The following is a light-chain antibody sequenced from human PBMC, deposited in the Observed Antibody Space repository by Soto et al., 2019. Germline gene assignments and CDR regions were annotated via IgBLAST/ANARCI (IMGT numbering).Light chain of an antibody. CDR1: TSNIGSNY. V-gene: IGLV1-47*01. CDR2: RNN. J-gene: IGLJ1*01. CDR3: ATWDDSLNGFYV. Sequence: QSVLTQPPSVSGTPGQGVTISCSGSTSNIGSNYVYWYQQLPGTAPKLLIYRNNQRPSGVPDRFSGSKSGTSASLAISGPRSDDEADYFCATWDDSLNGFYVFGTGTKVTVL.